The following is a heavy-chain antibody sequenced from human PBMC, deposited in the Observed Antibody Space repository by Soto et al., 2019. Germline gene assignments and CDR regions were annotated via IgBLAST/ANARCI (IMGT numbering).Heavy chain of an antibody. V-gene: IGHV1-58*01. J-gene: IGHJ4*02. D-gene: IGHD4-17*01. CDR3: AADRDGDYVFDY. Sequence: QMQLVQSGPEVKKPGTSVKVSCKASGFTFTSSAVQWVRQARGQRLEWIGWIVVGSGNTNYAQKFQERVTITRDMSTSTAYMELSSLRSEDTSVYYCAADRDGDYVFDYWGQGTLVTVSS. CDR1: GFTFTSSA. CDR2: IVVGSGNT.